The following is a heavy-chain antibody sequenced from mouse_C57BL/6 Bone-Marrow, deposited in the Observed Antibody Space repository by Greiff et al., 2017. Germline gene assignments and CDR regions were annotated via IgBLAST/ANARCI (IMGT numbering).Heavy chain of an antibody. D-gene: IGHD4-1*01. J-gene: IGHJ2*01. CDR3: ARPVGTSYYFDY. Sequence: VQLQQPGAELVMPGASVKLSCKASGYTFTSYWMHWVKQRPGQGLEWIGEIDPSDSYTNYNQKFKGKSTLTVDKSSSTAYMKLSSLTSEDSAVYYCARPVGTSYYFDYWGQGTTLTVSS. CDR1: GYTFTSYW. V-gene: IGHV1-69*01. CDR2: IDPSDSYT.